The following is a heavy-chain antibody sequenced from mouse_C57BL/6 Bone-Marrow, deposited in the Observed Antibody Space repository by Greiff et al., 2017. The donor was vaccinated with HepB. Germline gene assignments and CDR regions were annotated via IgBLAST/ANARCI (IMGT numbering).Heavy chain of an antibody. D-gene: IGHD1-1*01. Sequence: QVQLQQSGPELVKPGASVKLSCKASGYTFTSYDINWVQQRHGQGLEWIGWIYPRDGSTKYNEKFKGKATLTVDTSSSTAYMELHSLTSEDSAVYFCARRTTVVATRAMDYWGQGTSVTVSS. J-gene: IGHJ4*01. CDR2: IYPRDGST. CDR3: ARRTTVVATRAMDY. V-gene: IGHV1-85*01. CDR1: GYTFTSYD.